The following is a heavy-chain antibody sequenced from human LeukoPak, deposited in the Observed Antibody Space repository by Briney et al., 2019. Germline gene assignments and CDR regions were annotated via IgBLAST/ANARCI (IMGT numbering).Heavy chain of an antibody. CDR1: GFAFSSYA. CDR2: ISGSGGIT. J-gene: IGHJ4*02. CDR3: AKDPMFSSPRAYFEY. D-gene: IGHD6-19*01. V-gene: IGHV3-23*01. Sequence: GGSLRLSCAASGFAFSSYAMNWVRQAPGQGLEWVSAISGSGGITFYADSVKGRFTISRDNSKNTLYLQMNSLRAEDTAVYYCAKDPMFSSPRAYFEYWGQGPLVTVSS.